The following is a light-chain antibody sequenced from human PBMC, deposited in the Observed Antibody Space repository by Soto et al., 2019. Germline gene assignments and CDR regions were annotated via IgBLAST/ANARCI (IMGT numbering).Light chain of an antibody. CDR3: QQYNNWPLT. Sequence: EVVMTQSPATLSVSPGERATLSCRASQSVYSNLAWYQLKPGQASRLLIYGASTRATGIPARFSGSGSGTEFTLTISSLQSEDFAIYYCQQYNNWPLTFGGGTKVEIK. J-gene: IGKJ4*01. CDR1: QSVYSN. V-gene: IGKV3D-15*01. CDR2: GAS.